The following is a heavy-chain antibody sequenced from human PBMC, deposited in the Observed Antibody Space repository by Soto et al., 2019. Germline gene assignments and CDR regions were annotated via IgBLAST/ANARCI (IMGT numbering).Heavy chain of an antibody. Sequence: SYSMALSSTVCGDSVRSGSDYWSWIRQPPGKGLEWIGYIYYSGSTNYNPSLKSRVTISVDTSKNQFSLKLSSVTAADTAVYYCARDIAGAGGRMELNWFDP. CDR1: GDSVRSGSDY. CDR2: IYYSGST. D-gene: IGHD1-26*01. CDR3: ARDIAGAGGRMELNWFDP. J-gene: IGHJ5*02. V-gene: IGHV4-61*01.